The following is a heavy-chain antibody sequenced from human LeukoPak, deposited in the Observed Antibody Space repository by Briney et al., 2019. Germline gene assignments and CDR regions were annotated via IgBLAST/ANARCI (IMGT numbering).Heavy chain of an antibody. V-gene: IGHV3-30*01. CDR2: ISYDGSNK. CDR1: GFTFSSYA. CDR3: AKDPLLD. Sequence: GGSLRLSCAASGFTFSSYAMHWVRQAPGKGLEWVAVISYDGSNKYYADSVKGRFTISRDNSKNTLYLQMNSLRAEDTAVYYCAKDPLLDWGQGTLVTVSS. J-gene: IGHJ4*02.